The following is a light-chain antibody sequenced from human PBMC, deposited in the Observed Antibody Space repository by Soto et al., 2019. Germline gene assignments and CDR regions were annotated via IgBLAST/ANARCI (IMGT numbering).Light chain of an antibody. CDR2: KAS. CDR1: QTISSW. J-gene: IGKJ1*01. CDR3: QHYNSYSEA. V-gene: IGKV1-5*03. Sequence: DIHMTQSPSTLSGSVGDTVTITCRSSQTISSWLDWYQQKPGKATKLLIYKASTLKSGVPSRFSGSGSGTEFTLTISSLQPDDFATYYCQHYNSYSEAFGQGTKVDI.